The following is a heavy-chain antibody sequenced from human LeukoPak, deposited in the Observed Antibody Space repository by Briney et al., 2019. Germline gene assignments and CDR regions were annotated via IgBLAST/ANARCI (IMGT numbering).Heavy chain of an antibody. CDR3: GRLAHNAWYAIDF. J-gene: IGHJ4*02. CDR2: ILPDGSQK. CDR1: EFDFSSHA. Sequence: GGSLRLSCAAFEFDFSSHAMTWVRQAPGKGLEWLANILPDGSQKYYVDSVKGRFTISRDNPKNSLYLQINNLRAEDTAVYYCGRLAHNAWYAIDFWGQGTLVTVSS. V-gene: IGHV3-7*01. D-gene: IGHD2-2*01.